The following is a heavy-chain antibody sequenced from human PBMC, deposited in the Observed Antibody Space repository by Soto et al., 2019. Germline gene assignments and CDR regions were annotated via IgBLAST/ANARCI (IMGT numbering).Heavy chain of an antibody. D-gene: IGHD1-26*01. CDR2: IRTKANSYAT. V-gene: IGHV3-73*02. CDR3: TRSPGDAYTYDS. J-gene: IGHJ5*01. Sequence: EVQLVQSGGGLVQPGGSLKLSCAASGFTFSGSAMHWVRQASGKGLEWVGRIRTKANSYATGYATSVKGRFTISRDDSKNTAYLQMNSLKIEDTAVYYCTRSPGDAYTYDSWAQGTLVTVSS. CDR1: GFTFSGSA.